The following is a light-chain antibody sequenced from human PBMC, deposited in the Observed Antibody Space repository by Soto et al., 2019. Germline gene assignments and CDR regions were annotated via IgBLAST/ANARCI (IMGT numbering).Light chain of an antibody. CDR1: QSISDY. J-gene: IGKJ1*01. V-gene: IGKV1-39*01. CDR3: QQTYSTLWT. Sequence: DIQMTQSPSSLSASVGDRVTITCRASQSISDYLNWYQQKPGKAPKLLIYDATTLGSGVPSRFSGSGSGTDFTLTISSLQPEDSASYFCQQTYSTLWTFDQGTKVEVK. CDR2: DAT.